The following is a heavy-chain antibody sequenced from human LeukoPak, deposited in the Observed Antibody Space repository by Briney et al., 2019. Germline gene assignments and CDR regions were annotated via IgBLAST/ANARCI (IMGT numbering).Heavy chain of an antibody. J-gene: IGHJ4*02. CDR3: ARDLARPGDY. Sequence: GSLGLSCAASGFTFSSYSMNWVRQAPGKGLEWVSYISSSSSTIYYADSVKGRFTISRDNAKNSLYLQMNSLRAEDTAVYYCARDLARPGDYWGQGTLVTVSS. D-gene: IGHD6-6*01. CDR1: GFTFSSYS. V-gene: IGHV3-48*01. CDR2: ISSSSSTI.